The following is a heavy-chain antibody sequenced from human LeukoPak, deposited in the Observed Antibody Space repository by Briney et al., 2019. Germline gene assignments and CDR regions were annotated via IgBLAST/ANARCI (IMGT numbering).Heavy chain of an antibody. D-gene: IGHD6-13*01. V-gene: IGHV4-34*01. J-gene: IGHJ4*02. Sequence: SETLSLTCAVYGGSFSGYYWSWIRQPPGKGLEWIGEINHSGSTNYNPSLKSRVTISVDTSKNQFSLKLSSVTAADTAVYYCARKVGSSWYFDYWGQGTLVTVSS. CDR2: INHSGST. CDR3: ARKVGSSWYFDY. CDR1: GGSFSGYY.